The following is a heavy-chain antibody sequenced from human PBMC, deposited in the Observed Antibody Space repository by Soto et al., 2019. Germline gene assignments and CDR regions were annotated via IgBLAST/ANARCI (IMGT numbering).Heavy chain of an antibody. J-gene: IGHJ6*02. CDR3: ARSGGDDGYNGMDV. D-gene: IGHD2-21*02. V-gene: IGHV4-4*07. Sequence: SETLSLTCAISGGSISSHYWSWIRQPAGKGLEWIGRMYTRGGANYNPSLRSRVTMSRDTSKNHLSLKLTSVTAADAAVYYCARSGGDDGYNGMDVWGQGTTVTVS. CDR2: MYTRGGA. CDR1: GGSISSHY.